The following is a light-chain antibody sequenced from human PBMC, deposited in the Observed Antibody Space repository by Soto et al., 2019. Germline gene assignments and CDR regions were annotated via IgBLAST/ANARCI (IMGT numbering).Light chain of an antibody. CDR3: SSYTSSSTLV. J-gene: IGLJ3*02. V-gene: IGLV2-14*01. CDR2: DVS. Sequence: QSALTQPASVSGSPGQSITISCTGTSNDVGGYDYVSWYQQHPGKAPKLMIYDVSNRPSGVSYRCSGSKSDDTASQTTSGLQAEDEADYYCSSYTSSSTLVFGGGTKLTVL. CDR1: SNDVGGYDY.